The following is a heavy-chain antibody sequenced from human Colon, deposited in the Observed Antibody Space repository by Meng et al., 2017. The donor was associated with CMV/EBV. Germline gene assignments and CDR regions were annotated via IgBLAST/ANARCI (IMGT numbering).Heavy chain of an antibody. CDR3: TRGPFRY. J-gene: IGHJ4*02. V-gene: IGHV1-8*02. CDR2: MNPKSGKT. Sequence: ASVKVSCKTSGYSFATYDINWVRQAPGQGLEWMGWMNPKSGKTGYAQRFQGRVAMTSNISVNTAYMELSNLRSEETAVFYCTRGPFRYWGQGTLVTVSS. D-gene: IGHD3-3*02. CDR1: GYSFATYD.